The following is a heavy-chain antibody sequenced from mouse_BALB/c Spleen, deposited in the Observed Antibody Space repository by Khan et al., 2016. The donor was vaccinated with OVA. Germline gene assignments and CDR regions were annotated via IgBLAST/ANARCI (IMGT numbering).Heavy chain of an antibody. CDR3: TRSGYGSFAY. CDR1: GYTFTSYY. V-gene: IGHV1S81*02. Sequence: VQLQESGAELVKPGASVKLSCKASGYTFTSYYMYWVKQRPGQGLEWIGEIIPNNGDTNFNEKFKSKATLTVDTSSSTAYMQLSSLTSEDSAVYYCTRSGYGSFAYWGQGTLVTVSA. CDR2: IIPNNGDT. D-gene: IGHD2-2*01. J-gene: IGHJ3*01.